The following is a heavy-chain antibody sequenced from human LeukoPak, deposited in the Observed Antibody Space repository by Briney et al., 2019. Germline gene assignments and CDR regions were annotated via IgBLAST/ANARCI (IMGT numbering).Heavy chain of an antibody. D-gene: IGHD6-6*01. Sequence: GGSLRLSCAASGFTFSSYSMNWVRQAPGKGLEWVSYISNSGTTIYYADSVKGRFTISRDNSKNTLYLQMNSLRAEDTAVYYCAKAVSPKVSSSPDYWGQGTLVTVSS. V-gene: IGHV3-48*01. CDR1: GFTFSSYS. J-gene: IGHJ4*02. CDR3: AKAVSPKVSSSPDY. CDR2: ISNSGTTI.